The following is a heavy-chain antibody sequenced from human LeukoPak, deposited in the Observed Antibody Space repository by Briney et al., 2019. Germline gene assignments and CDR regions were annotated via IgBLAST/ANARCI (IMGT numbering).Heavy chain of an antibody. CDR1: GFTFSSYW. CDR3: AKLVGGFFDY. D-gene: IGHD1-26*01. J-gene: IGHJ4*02. CDR2: INSDGSST. Sequence: GGSLRLFCAASGFTFSSYWMHWVRQAPGKGLVWVSRINSDGSSTSYADFVKGRFTISRDNSRNTLYLQMNSLRAEDTAVYYCAKLVGGFFDYWGQGTLVTVSS. V-gene: IGHV3-74*01.